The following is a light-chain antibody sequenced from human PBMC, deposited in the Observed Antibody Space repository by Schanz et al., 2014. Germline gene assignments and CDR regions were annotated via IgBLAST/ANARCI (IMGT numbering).Light chain of an antibody. V-gene: IGKV1-5*01. CDR3: QHYNNYSPVT. J-gene: IGKJ2*01. CDR2: DAS. Sequence: DIQMPQSPSTLSASVGDRVTITCRASQSISRWLAWYQQKPGKAPRFLIFDASILESGVPSRFSGSGSGTEFTLTINNLQPDDFATYYCQHYNNYSPVTFGQGTKLEI. CDR1: QSISRW.